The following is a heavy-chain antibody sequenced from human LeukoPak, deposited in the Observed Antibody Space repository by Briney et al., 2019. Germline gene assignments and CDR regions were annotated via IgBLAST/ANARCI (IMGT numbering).Heavy chain of an antibody. Sequence: PGGSLRLSCEASGFTFSSYAMSWVRQAPGKGLEWVSAISGSGGSTYYADSVKGRFTISRDNSKNTLYLQMNSLRAEDTAVYYCAKDQSDYGDYHFFDYWGQGTLVTVSS. CDR3: AKDQSDYGDYHFFDY. V-gene: IGHV3-23*01. D-gene: IGHD4-17*01. CDR1: GFTFSSYA. J-gene: IGHJ4*02. CDR2: ISGSGGST.